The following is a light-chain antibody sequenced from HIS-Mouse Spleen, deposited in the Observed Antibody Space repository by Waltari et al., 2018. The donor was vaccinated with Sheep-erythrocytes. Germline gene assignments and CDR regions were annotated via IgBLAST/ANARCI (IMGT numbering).Light chain of an antibody. J-gene: IGLJ3*02. CDR2: EVS. CDR3: SSYAGSNNWV. V-gene: IGLV2-8*01. Sequence: QSALTQPPSASGSPGQSVTISCTGTSSDVGGYNYVSWYQQHPGKAPKLMIYEVSTGPCGVPDRFSGSKSGNTASLTVSGLQAEDEADYYCSSYAGSNNWVFGGGTKLTVL. CDR1: SSDVGGYNY.